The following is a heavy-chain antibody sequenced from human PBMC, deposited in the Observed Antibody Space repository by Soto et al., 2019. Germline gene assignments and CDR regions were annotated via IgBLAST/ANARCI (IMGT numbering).Heavy chain of an antibody. CDR1: GGSISSGGYY. D-gene: IGHD3-3*01. V-gene: IGHV4-31*03. CDR3: ARSLFWSGYSYYYYYGMDV. Sequence: SETLSLTCTVSGGSISSGGYYWSWIRQHPGKGLEWIGYIYYSGSTYYNPSLKSRVTISVDTSKNQFSLKLSSVTAADTAVYYCARSLFWSGYSYYYYYGMDVWGQGTTVTVSS. CDR2: IYYSGST. J-gene: IGHJ6*02.